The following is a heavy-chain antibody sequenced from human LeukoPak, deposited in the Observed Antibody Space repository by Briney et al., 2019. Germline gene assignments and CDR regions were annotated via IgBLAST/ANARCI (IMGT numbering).Heavy chain of an antibody. Sequence: GGSLRLSCAASGFTFSSYAMSWVRQAPGKGLEWVPAISGSGGSTYYADSVKGRFTISRDNSKNTLYLQMNSLRAEDTAVYYCAKGQQQLVRLNWFDPWGQGTLVTVSS. V-gene: IGHV3-23*01. CDR2: ISGSGGST. CDR3: AKGQQQLVRLNWFDP. D-gene: IGHD6-13*01. J-gene: IGHJ5*02. CDR1: GFTFSSYA.